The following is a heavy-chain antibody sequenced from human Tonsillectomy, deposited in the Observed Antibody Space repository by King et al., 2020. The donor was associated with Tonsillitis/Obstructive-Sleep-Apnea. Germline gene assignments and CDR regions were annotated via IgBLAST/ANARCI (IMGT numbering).Heavy chain of an antibody. CDR1: GYSFTTYW. Sequence: QLVQSGAEVKKPGESLRISCTGSGYSFTTYWINWVRQMPGKGLEWMGRIDPSDSYVNYSPSFQGHVIMSADKSISTAYLQWSSLKASDTAMYYCAKTGDYVWGTYRPTGYYGLDAWGQGTTVTVSS. J-gene: IGHJ6*02. CDR3: AKTGDYVWGTYRPTGYYGLDA. V-gene: IGHV5-10-1*01. D-gene: IGHD3-16*02. CDR2: IDPSDSYV.